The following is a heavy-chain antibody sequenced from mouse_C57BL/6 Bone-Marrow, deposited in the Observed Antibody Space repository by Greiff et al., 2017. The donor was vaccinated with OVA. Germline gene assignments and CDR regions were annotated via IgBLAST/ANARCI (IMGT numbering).Heavy chain of an antibody. CDR3: ARSYSSSCPCWYFDV. CDR1: GYTFTSYW. J-gene: IGHJ1*03. Sequence: QVQLKQPGAELVQPGASVKLSCKASGYTFTSYWMPWVKQRPGQGLEWIGMIHPISCSTNYTEKFKSKVTLTVDNSTSTAYMQLSSLTSEDSTVYYCARSYSSSCPCWYFDVWGTGTTVTVSS. V-gene: IGHV1-64*01. D-gene: IGHD1-1*01. CDR2: IHPISCST.